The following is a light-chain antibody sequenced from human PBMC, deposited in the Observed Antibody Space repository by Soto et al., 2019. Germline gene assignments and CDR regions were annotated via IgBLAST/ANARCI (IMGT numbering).Light chain of an antibody. Sequence: QLVLTQSSSASASLGSSVKLTCTLSSGHSSYIIAWHQQQPGKAPRYLMKLEGSGSYNKGSGVPDRFSGSSSGADRYLTISYLQFEDEADYYCETWDSNTIVFGGGTKLTVL. J-gene: IGLJ3*02. CDR3: ETWDSNTIV. CDR1: SGHSSYI. V-gene: IGLV4-60*02. CDR2: LEGSGSY.